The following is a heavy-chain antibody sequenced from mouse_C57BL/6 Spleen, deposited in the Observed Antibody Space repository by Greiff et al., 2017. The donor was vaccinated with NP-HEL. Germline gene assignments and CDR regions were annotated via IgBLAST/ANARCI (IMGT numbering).Heavy chain of an antibody. CDR2: IWRGGST. V-gene: IGHV2-5*01. D-gene: IGHD1-1*01. CDR1: GFSLTSYG. Sequence: VQLQQSGPGLVQPSQSLSITCTVSGFSLTSYGVHWVRQSPGKGLEWLGVIWRGGSTDYNATFMSRLSITKDNSKSQVFFKMNSLQADDTAIYYCAKGHYGSSHLDYWGQGTTLTVSS. CDR3: AKGHYGSSHLDY. J-gene: IGHJ2*01.